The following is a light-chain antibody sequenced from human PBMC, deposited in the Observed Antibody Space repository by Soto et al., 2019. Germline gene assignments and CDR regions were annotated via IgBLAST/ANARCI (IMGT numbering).Light chain of an antibody. CDR3: SSYAGSKDYV. V-gene: IGLV2-8*01. CDR1: SSDVGGYNY. CDR2: EVS. Sequence: QSVLTQPPSASGAPVQSVTISCTGTSSDVGGYNYVSWYQQHPGKAPKLMIYEVSKRPSGVPDRFSGSKSGNTASLTVSGLQAEDEADYYCSSYAGSKDYVFGTGTKSPS. J-gene: IGLJ1*01.